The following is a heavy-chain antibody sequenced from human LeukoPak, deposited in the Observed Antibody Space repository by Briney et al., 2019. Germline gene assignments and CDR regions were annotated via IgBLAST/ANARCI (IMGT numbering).Heavy chain of an antibody. V-gene: IGHV4-61*02. J-gene: IGHJ5*02. Sequence: PSETLSLTCTVSGGSISSGSYYWRWIRQPAGKGRDWIGRIYTSGSTNYNPSLKSRVTISVDTSKNQFSLKLSSVTAADTAVYYCARGGASYDFWSGYYGWFDPWGQGTLVTVS. CDR3: ARGGASYDFWSGYYGWFDP. D-gene: IGHD3-3*01. CDR2: IYTSGST. CDR1: GGSISSGSYY.